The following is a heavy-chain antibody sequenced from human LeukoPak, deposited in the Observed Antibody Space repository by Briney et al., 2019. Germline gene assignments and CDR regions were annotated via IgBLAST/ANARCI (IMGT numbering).Heavy chain of an antibody. CDR1: GFTFNRYW. CDR3: ARRDYLDN. CDR2: IDSDGIST. Sequence: GGSLRLSCAASGFTFNRYWMYWVRQAPGKGLVWVSRIDSDGISTNYADSVKGRFTISRDNAKNTLFLQMNSLRAEDTAVYFCARRDYLDNWGQGTLVTVSS. V-gene: IGHV3-74*01. J-gene: IGHJ4*02. D-gene: IGHD5-24*01.